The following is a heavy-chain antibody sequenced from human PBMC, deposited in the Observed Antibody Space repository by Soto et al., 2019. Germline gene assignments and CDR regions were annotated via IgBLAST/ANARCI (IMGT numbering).Heavy chain of an antibody. V-gene: IGHV4-31*03. D-gene: IGHD3-3*01. J-gene: IGHJ4*02. CDR2: IYHSGST. CDR1: NASITSSGYY. Sequence: QGQLQESGPRLVEASQTLSLRCTVSNASITSSGYYWSWVRQPPGKRLDWICYIYHSGSTFYSPSLQSRLTMSVDTSKNQFSLTLRSVTAADTSVYHCARMSGTDSVPDYWGQGTLVTVSS. CDR3: ARMSGTDSVPDY.